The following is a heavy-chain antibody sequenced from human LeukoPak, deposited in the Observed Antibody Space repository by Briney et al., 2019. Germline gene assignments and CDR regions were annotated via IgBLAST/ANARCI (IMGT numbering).Heavy chain of an antibody. CDR3: ARRGHPYYFDF. D-gene: IGHD3-10*01. J-gene: IGHJ4*02. Sequence: PGGSLRLSCATSGFTFSSYSMNWVRQAPGKGLEWVSSISSSSSYIYYADSVKGRFTISRDNAKNTLYLQMSSLRAEDTAVYYCARRGHPYYFDFWGQGTLVTVSS. CDR2: ISSSSSYI. CDR1: GFTFSSYS. V-gene: IGHV3-21*01.